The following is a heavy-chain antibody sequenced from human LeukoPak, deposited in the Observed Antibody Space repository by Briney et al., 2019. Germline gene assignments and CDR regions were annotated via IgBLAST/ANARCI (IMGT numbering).Heavy chain of an antibody. D-gene: IGHD3-9*01. Sequence: PSETLSLTCAVYGGSFSGYYWSWIRQPPGKGLEWIGEINHSGSTNYNPSLKSRVTISVDTSKNQFSLMLSSVTAADTAVYYCARGWFRYYDILTGPPVFEYWGQGTLVTVSS. V-gene: IGHV4-34*01. CDR2: INHSGST. J-gene: IGHJ4*02. CDR3: ARGWFRYYDILTGPPVFEY. CDR1: GGSFSGYY.